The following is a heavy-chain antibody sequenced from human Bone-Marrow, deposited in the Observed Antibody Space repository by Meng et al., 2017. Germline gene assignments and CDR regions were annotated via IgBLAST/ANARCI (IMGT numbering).Heavy chain of an antibody. J-gene: IGHJ4*02. CDR1: GYTFPDYW. Sequence: QVELVQFGAEVKTPGASVKVSCKASGYTFPDYWLHWVRRAPGQGLEWMGRINPKSGDTHYAQRFQGRVTMTGDTSISTAYMELSGLRSDDTAMYYCARDEDISAAGKLFGDYWGQGTLVTVSS. CDR2: INPKSGDT. D-gene: IGHD6-13*01. V-gene: IGHV1-2*06. CDR3: ARDEDISAAGKLFGDY.